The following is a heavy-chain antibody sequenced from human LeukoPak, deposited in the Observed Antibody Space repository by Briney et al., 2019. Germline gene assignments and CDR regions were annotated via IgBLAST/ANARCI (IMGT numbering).Heavy chain of an antibody. D-gene: IGHD5-12*01. CDR2: ISGSGGST. Sequence: GGSLRLSCAASGFTFSSYGMSWVRQAPGKGLEWVSAISGSGGSTYYADSVKGRFTISRDNSKKTLYLQMNSLRAEDTALYYCAKEQRGYSGYMVGSCFDPWGQGTLVTVSS. CDR3: AKEQRGYSGYMVGSCFDP. CDR1: GFTFSSYG. J-gene: IGHJ5*02. V-gene: IGHV3-23*01.